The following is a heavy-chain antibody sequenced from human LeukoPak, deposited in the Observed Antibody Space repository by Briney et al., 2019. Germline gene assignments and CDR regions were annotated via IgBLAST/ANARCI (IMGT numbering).Heavy chain of an antibody. CDR1: GGSFSGYY. CDR2: INHSGST. J-gene: IGHJ6*03. V-gene: IGHV4-34*01. Sequence: SETLSLTCAVYGGSFSGYYWSWIRQPPGKGLEGIGEINHSGSTNYNPSLKSRVTISVDTSKNQFSLKLSSVTAADTAVYYCARVGRWLYYYYMDVWGKGTTVTASS. CDR3: ARVGRWLYYYYMDV. D-gene: IGHD5-24*01.